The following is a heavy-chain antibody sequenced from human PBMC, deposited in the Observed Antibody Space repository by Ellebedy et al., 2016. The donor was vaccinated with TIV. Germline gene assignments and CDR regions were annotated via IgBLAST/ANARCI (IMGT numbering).Heavy chain of an antibody. D-gene: IGHD1-26*01. J-gene: IGHJ4*02. CDR3: AKLSGSSFGDY. CDR1: GFTFSNYA. Sequence: GESLKISCAASGFTFSNYAMSWVRQAPGKGLEWVSAISLSGGSTYYADSVKGRFTISRDNSKNTLYLQMNSLRAEDTAVYYCAKLSGSSFGDYWGQGTLVTVSS. CDR2: ISLSGGST. V-gene: IGHV3-23*01.